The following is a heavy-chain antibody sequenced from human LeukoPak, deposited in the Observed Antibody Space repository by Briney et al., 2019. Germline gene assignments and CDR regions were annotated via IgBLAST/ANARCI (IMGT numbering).Heavy chain of an antibody. D-gene: IGHD6-13*01. CDR3: ARLAERLAAAGRWVFDY. CDR1: GYTFTGYY. CDR2: INPNSGGT. J-gene: IGHJ4*02. V-gene: IGHV1-2*02. Sequence: GASVKVSCKASGYTFTGYYMHWVRQAPGQGLEWMGWINPNSGGTNYAQKFQGRVTMTRDTSISTAYMELSRLRSDDTAVYYCARLAERLAAAGRWVFDYWGQGTLVTVSS.